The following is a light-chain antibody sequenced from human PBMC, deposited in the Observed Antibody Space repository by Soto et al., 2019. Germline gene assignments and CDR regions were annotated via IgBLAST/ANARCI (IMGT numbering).Light chain of an antibody. J-gene: IGKJ3*01. CDR2: GAI. Sequence: DIQMTQSPSSLSASVGDRVTITCQASQDIRKFLIWYQQKPGKAPKLLIYGAINLEIGVPSTFSGSGSGTEFTLTISSLRPEDIATYYCQQYESFPLTFGPWTKVDIK. V-gene: IGKV1-33*01. CDR1: QDIRKF. CDR3: QQYESFPLT.